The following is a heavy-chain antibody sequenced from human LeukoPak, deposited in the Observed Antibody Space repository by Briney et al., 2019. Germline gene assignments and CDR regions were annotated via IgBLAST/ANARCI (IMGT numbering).Heavy chain of an antibody. CDR2: MNPNSGNT. CDR1: GYTFTIYD. Sequence: GASVTVSFTASGYTFTIYDINWVRQAPGQGLEWMGWMNPNSGNTGYAQKFQGRVTMTRDTSTSTVYMELSSLRSEDTAVYYCARPGSPLTARNAFDIWGQGTMVTVSS. D-gene: IGHD3-10*01. CDR3: ARPGSPLTARNAFDI. V-gene: IGHV1-8*01. J-gene: IGHJ3*02.